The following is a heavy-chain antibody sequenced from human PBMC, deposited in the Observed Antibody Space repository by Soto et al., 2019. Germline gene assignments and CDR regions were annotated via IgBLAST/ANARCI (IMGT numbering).Heavy chain of an antibody. D-gene: IGHD3-10*01. CDR3: AGGRGGGYFDL. CDR1: GGTFSSYA. V-gene: IGHV1-69*12. J-gene: IGHJ2*01. CDR2: IIPIFGTA. Sequence: QVQLVQSGAEVKKPGSSVKVSCKASGGTFSSYAISWVRQAPGQGLEWMGGIIPIFGTANYAQKFQGRVTVPAGEPTGTGSMGLGRLRFGDPAVYFWAGGRGGGYFDLWGRGTLVTVSS.